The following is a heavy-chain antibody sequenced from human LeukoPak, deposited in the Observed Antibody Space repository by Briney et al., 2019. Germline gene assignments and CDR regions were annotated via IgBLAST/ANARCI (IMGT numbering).Heavy chain of an antibody. CDR3: ARDPRSSHYSGYDPRFDY. Sequence: GASVKVSCKASGYSFTSYGFSWVRQAPGQGLEWMGWISGHNGDTNYAQKLQGRVTMTTDTSTSTAYMELRSLRSDDTAVYYCARDPRSSHYSGYDPRFDYWGQGTLVTVSS. V-gene: IGHV1-18*01. CDR1: GYSFTSYG. J-gene: IGHJ4*02. D-gene: IGHD5-12*01. CDR2: ISGHNGDT.